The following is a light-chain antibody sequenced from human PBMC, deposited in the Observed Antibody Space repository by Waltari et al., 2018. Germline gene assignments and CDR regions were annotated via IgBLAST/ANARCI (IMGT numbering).Light chain of an antibody. Sequence: QSALTQPASVSGSPGQSITISCPGTSSDIGSYGLVPWYQHHPGKAPKVKIYEGSKRPSGVPDRFSGSRSGNTASLTISGLQAEDEADYYCCSYASSGTFVFGTGTKVTVL. J-gene: IGLJ1*01. CDR3: CSYASSGTFV. V-gene: IGLV2-23*01. CDR2: EGS. CDR1: SSDIGSYGL.